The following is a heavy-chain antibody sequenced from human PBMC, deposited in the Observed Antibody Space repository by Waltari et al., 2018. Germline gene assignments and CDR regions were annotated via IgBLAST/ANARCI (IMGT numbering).Heavy chain of an antibody. CDR3: ARFRESYQLLVDY. J-gene: IGHJ4*02. V-gene: IGHV4-38-2*01. CDR1: SRGEE. D-gene: IGHD2-2*01. Sequence: SRGEEGGGRGQPPGKGLEWIGSIYHSGSTYYTPSLKIRVTISVDTSKNQFSLKLSSVTAADTAVYYCARFRESYQLLVDYWGQGTLVTVSS. CDR2: IYHSGST.